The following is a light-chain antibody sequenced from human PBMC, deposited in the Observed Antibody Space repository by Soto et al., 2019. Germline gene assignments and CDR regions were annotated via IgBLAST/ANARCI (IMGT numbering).Light chain of an antibody. V-gene: IGLV2-14*02. CDR2: EGS. J-gene: IGLJ2*01. CDR1: SSDVGSYNL. CDR3: SSYTSDTTLV. Sequence: QSALTQPASVSGSPGQSITISCTGTSSDVGSYNLVSWYQQHPGKAPKLMIYEGSKRPSGVSNRFSGSKSGNTASLTISGLQTEDEAHYYCSSYTSDTTLVFGGGTKVTVL.